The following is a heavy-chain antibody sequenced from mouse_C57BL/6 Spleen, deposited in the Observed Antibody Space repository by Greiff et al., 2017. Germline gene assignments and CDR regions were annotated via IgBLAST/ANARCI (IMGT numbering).Heavy chain of an antibody. Sequence: QVQLQQSGAELARPGASVKLSCKASGYTFTSYGISWVKQRPGQGLEWIGEIYPRSGNTYYNEKFKGKATLTADKSSSTAYMELRSLTSEDSAVYYYARRRMVTTDYYAMDCWGQGTSVTVSS. J-gene: IGHJ4*01. D-gene: IGHD2-2*01. V-gene: IGHV1-81*01. CDR3: ARRRMVTTDYYAMDC. CDR1: GYTFTSYG. CDR2: IYPRSGNT.